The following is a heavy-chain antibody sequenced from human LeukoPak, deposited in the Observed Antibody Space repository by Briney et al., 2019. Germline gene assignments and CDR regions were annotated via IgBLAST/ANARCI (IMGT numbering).Heavy chain of an antibody. CDR2: INRLGAT. Sequence: NPSETLSLTCAVYGGSFSDYSWSWIRQSPGKGLEWIGEINRLGATNYNPSVKSRLTLSSDTSQNHFYLTLTSVTAADTAVYFCLCSPWFGQSAEYWGQGTLVTVSS. CDR3: LCSPWFGQSAEY. J-gene: IGHJ4*02. D-gene: IGHD3-10*01. CDR1: GGSFSDYS. V-gene: IGHV4-34*01.